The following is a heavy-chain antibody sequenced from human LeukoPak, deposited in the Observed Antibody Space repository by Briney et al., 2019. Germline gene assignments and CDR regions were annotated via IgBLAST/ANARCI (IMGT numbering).Heavy chain of an antibody. V-gene: IGHV3-7*01. CDR2: IKQDGSEK. J-gene: IGHJ5*02. CDR1: GFTFSSYW. Sequence: GGSLRLSCAATGFTFSSYWMSWVRQARGKGLEWVANIKQDGSEKYYVDSVKGRFTISRDNAKNSLYLQMNSLRAEDTAVYYCARDDEYCSSTSCYPNNWFDPWGQGTLVTVSS. D-gene: IGHD2-2*01. CDR3: ARDDEYCSSTSCYPNNWFDP.